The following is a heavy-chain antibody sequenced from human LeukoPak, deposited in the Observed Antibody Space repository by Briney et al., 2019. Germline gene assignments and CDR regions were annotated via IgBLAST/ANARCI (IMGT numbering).Heavy chain of an antibody. D-gene: IGHD6-19*01. CDR3: AKRGEVAEAYYFDY. CDR1: GFTFNSYA. CDR2: ISGSGGST. V-gene: IGHV3-23*01. Sequence: GGPLRLSCAASGFTFNSYAMSWVRQAPGKGLEWVSAISGSGGSTYYADSVKGRFTISRDNSKNTLYLQMNSLRAEDTAVYYCAKRGEVAEAYYFDYWGQGTLVTVSS. J-gene: IGHJ4*02.